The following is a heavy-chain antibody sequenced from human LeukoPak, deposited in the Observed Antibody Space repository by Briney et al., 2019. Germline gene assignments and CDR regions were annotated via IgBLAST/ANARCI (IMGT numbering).Heavy chain of an antibody. CDR1: GGSISTDYYD. D-gene: IGHD3-10*01. CDR2: INHSGTT. CDR3: ASSGSGSYYNFDY. Sequence: SETLSLTCTVSGGSISTDYYDWSWIRQPPGKGLEWIGEINHSGTTNYNPSLKSRVTISLDTSKNQFSLKLSSVTAADTAVYYCASSGSGSYYNFDYWGQGTLVTVSS. J-gene: IGHJ4*02. V-gene: IGHV4-34*01.